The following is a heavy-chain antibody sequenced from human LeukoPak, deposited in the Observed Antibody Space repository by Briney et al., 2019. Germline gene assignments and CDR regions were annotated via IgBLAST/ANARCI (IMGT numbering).Heavy chain of an antibody. V-gene: IGHV4-59*01. CDR3: ARDNWGATDY. D-gene: IGHD1-26*01. CDR2: IYYSGST. CDR1: GGSISSYY. Sequence: PSETLSLTCTVSGGSISSYYWSWIRQPPGKGLEWIGYIYYSGSTNYNPSLKSRVTISVDTSKNQFSLKLGSVTAADTAVYYCARDNWGATDYWGQGTLVTVSS. J-gene: IGHJ4*02.